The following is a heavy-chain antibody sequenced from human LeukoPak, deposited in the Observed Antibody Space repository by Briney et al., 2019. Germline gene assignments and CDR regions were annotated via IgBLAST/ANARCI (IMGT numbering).Heavy chain of an antibody. CDR1: GFTPADYG. CDR3: ARGESAGVAVGATVGY. J-gene: IGHJ4*02. Sequence: GSLRPSCAPSGFTPADYGMSWGRQAPGGGLGWGSGMNWNVGRTTYADSVKGRFTIPKDNPTNSLYLQMNSLRAENPPFYSCARGESAGVAVGATVGYWGQGTLVTVSS. D-gene: IGHD6-19*01. V-gene: IGHV3-20*04. CDR2: MNWNVGRT.